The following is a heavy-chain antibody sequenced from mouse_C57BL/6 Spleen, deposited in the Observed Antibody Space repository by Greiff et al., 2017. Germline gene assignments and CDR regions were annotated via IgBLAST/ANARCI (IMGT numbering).Heavy chain of an antibody. Sequence: EVQRVESGPELVKPGASVKISCKASGYSFTGYYMNWVKQSPEKSLEWIGEINPSTGGTTYNQKFKAKATLTVDKSSSTAYMQLKSLTSEDSAVYYCARATTVVGRAMDYWGQGTSVTVSS. V-gene: IGHV1-42*01. D-gene: IGHD1-1*01. CDR1: GYSFTGYY. CDR2: INPSTGGT. CDR3: ARATTVVGRAMDY. J-gene: IGHJ4*01.